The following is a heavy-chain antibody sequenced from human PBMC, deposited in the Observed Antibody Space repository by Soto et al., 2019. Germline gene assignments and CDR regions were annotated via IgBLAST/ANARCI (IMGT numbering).Heavy chain of an antibody. CDR2: FYYSGST. CDR3: AREGRMGTFDY. CDR1: GGSVSGGSYF. J-gene: IGHJ4*03. V-gene: IGHV4-61*01. Sequence: SETLSLTCTVSGGSVSGGSYFWSWVRQPPGKGLEWIGYFYYSGSTKYNPSLKSRVTILEDTSKNQFSLKLNSVTAADTAVYYCAREGRMGTFDYWGQGTMVTVSS. D-gene: IGHD1-1*01.